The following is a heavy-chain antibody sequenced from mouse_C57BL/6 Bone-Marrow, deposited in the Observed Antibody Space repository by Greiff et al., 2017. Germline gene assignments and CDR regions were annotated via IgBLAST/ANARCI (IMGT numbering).Heavy chain of an antibody. D-gene: IGHD2-3*01. CDR1: GYSITSGYY. CDR3: ASRWLPHYYAMDY. J-gene: IGHJ4*01. V-gene: IGHV3-6*01. CDR2: ISYDGSN. Sequence: EVQLVESGPGLVKPSQSLSLTCSVTGYSITSGYYWNWIRQFPGNKLEWMGYISYDGSNNYNPSLKNRISITRDTSKNQFFLKLNSVTTEDTATYYCASRWLPHYYAMDYWGQGTSVTVSS.